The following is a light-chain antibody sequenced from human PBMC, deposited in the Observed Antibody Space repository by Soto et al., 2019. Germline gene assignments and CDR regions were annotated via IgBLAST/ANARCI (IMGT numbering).Light chain of an antibody. J-gene: IGKJ1*01. CDR3: QQYGSSGT. Sequence: LTKSPGPLALSPGERASLSCRASQSVSNNYLAWYQQKPGQAPRLLIYGASNRATVIPDRFSGSGSGTDFTLTISRLEPEDFAVYSCQQYGSSGTFGQGTKVDIK. CDR1: QSVSNNY. V-gene: IGKV3-20*01. CDR2: GAS.